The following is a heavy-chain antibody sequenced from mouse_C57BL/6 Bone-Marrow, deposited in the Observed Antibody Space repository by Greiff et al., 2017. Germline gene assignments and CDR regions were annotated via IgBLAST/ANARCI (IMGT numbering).Heavy chain of an antibody. Sequence: EVQLVESGGGLVQPGGSLKLSCAASGFTFSDYYMYWVRQTPEKRLEWVAYISNGGGSTYYPDTVKGRFTISRDNAKNTLYLQMSRLKSEDTAMYYCARHEGYDGYSFDYWGQGTTLTVSS. CDR3: ARHEGYDGYSFDY. CDR1: GFTFSDYY. D-gene: IGHD2-3*01. CDR2: ISNGGGST. V-gene: IGHV5-12*01. J-gene: IGHJ2*01.